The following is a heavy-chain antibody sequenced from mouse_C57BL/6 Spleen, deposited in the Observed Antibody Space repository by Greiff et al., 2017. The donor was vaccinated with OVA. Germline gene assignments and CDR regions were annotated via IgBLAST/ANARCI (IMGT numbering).Heavy chain of an antibody. D-gene: IGHD1-1*01. CDR3: ARKYYGSSYYFDY. CDR1: GYTFTSYW. V-gene: IGHV1-55*01. J-gene: IGHJ2*01. Sequence: QVQLQQPGAELVKPGASVKMSCKASGYTFTSYWITWVKQRPGQGLEWIGDIYPGSGSTNYNEKFKSKATLTVDTSSSTAYMQLSSLTSEDAAVYYCARKYYGSSYYFDYWGQGTTLTVSS. CDR2: IYPGSGST.